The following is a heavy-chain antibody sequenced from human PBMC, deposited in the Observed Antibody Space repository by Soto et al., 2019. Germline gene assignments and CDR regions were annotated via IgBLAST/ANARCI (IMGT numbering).Heavy chain of an antibody. CDR3: AKEPLAAADYNWFDS. Sequence: GGSLRLSCAASGFIFSNYAMSWVRQAPGTGLQWVSGISGGGGSKYYGASVKGRFTISRDNSKNMLYLQMDSLRAEDTAIYYCAKEPLAAADYNWFDSWGQGTLVTVSS. V-gene: IGHV3-23*01. CDR2: ISGGGGSK. CDR1: GFIFSNYA. J-gene: IGHJ5*01. D-gene: IGHD6-13*01.